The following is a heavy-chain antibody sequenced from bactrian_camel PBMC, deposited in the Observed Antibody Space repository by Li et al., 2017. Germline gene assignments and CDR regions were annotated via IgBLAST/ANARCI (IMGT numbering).Heavy chain of an antibody. CDR3: AQRQYGGTYVASLSRADYNY. V-gene: IGHV3S55*01. CDR2: ISSRGIT. Sequence: HVQLVESGGGSVQAGGSMRLSCQALRYTFGRNCLGWFRQAPGKEREGVAAISSRGITKYADSVKGRFTISKDNANNTLYLQMNSLKPEDTGMYYCAQRQYGGTYVASLSRADYNYWGQGTQVTVS. J-gene: IGHJ4*01. D-gene: IGHD7*01. CDR1: RYTFGRNC.